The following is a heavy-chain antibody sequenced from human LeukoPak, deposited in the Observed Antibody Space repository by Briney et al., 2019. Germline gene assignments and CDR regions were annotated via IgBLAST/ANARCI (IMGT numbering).Heavy chain of an antibody. D-gene: IGHD2-2*01. CDR2: IIPIFGTA. Sequence: SVKVSCKASGGTFSSYAISWVRQAPGQGLEWMGGIIPIFGTANYAQKFQGRVTITADESTSTAYMELSSLRAEDTALYYCAKGYKPAAAPCGFDYWGQGTLVTVSS. CDR3: AKGYKPAAAPCGFDY. J-gene: IGHJ4*02. V-gene: IGHV1-69*13. CDR1: GGTFSSYA.